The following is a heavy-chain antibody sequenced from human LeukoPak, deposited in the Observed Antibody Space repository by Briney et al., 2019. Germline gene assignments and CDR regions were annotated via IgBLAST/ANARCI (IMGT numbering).Heavy chain of an antibody. Sequence: ASVKVSRKVSGYTLTELSMHWVRQAPGKGLEWMGGFDPEDGETIYAQKFQGRVTMTEDTSTDTAYMELSSLRSEDTAVYYCATDSSRMKYYFDYWGQGTLVTVSS. CDR3: ATDSSRMKYYFDY. CDR2: FDPEDGET. V-gene: IGHV1-24*01. D-gene: IGHD6-13*01. J-gene: IGHJ4*02. CDR1: GYTLTELS.